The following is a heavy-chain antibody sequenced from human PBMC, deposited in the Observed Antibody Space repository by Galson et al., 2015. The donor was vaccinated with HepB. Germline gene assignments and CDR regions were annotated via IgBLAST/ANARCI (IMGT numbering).Heavy chain of an antibody. J-gene: IGHJ6*02. V-gene: IGHV1-69*06. CDR1: GGTFSTYA. Sequence: SVKVSCKASGGTFSTYAISWVRQAPGQGLEWMGGIIPIFGTPNYAQKFQGRVTLTADKFTSTAYMELSSLRSEDTAAYYCARVAYTTRMNYGMDVWGQGTTVTVSS. CDR2: IIPIFGTP. D-gene: IGHD1-1*01. CDR3: ARVAYTTRMNYGMDV.